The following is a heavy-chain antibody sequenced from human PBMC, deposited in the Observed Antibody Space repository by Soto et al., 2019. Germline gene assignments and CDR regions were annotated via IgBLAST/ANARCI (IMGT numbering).Heavy chain of an antibody. CDR3: ASMGKVGATDLVDY. Sequence: QVQLVESGGGLVKPGGSLRLSCAASGFTFSDYYMSWIRQAPGKGLEWVSYISSSSSYTNYADSVKGRFTISRDNAKNSLYLQMNSLRAEDTAVYYCASMGKVGATDLVDYWGQGTLVTVSS. V-gene: IGHV3-11*06. D-gene: IGHD1-26*01. CDR1: GFTFSDYY. J-gene: IGHJ4*02. CDR2: ISSSSSYT.